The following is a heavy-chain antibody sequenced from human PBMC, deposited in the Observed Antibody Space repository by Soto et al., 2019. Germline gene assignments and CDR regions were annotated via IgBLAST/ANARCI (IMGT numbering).Heavy chain of an antibody. CDR2: IWYDGSNR. J-gene: IGHJ5*02. CDR1: GFTFNNYG. CDR3: ARDPQS. V-gene: IGHV3-33*01. Sequence: GGSLRLSCAASGFTFNNYGMHWVRQAPGKGLEWVALIWYDGSNREYADSVKGRFTISRDNSKNTLYLQMNSLRAEDTAVYYCARDPQSWGQGTLVTVSS.